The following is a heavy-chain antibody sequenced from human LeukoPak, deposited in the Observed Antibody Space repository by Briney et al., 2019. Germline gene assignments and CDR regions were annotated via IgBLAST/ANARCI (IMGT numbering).Heavy chain of an antibody. CDR3: ARRSEGGKLKY. CDR2: IYPGDSNT. V-gene: IGHV5-51*01. J-gene: IGHJ4*02. CDR1: GSTFTSYW. D-gene: IGHD2-15*01. Sequence: GGSLQISCQGSGSTFTSYWIGWVRQMPGKGLEWMGIIYPGDSNTRYSPSFQGQVTISADKSISTAYLQWSSLKASDTAMYYCARRSEGGKLKYWGQGTLVTVSS.